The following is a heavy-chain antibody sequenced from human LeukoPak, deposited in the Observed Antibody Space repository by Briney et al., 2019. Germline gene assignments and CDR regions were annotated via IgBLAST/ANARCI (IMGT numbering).Heavy chain of an antibody. Sequence: SETLSLTCTVSGGSISSYYWSWIRQPPGKGLEGIGYIYYSGSTNYNPSRKSRVTISVDTSKNPLSLKLSSVTAADTAVYYCASFYSSRGYWGQGTLVTVSS. D-gene: IGHD6-19*01. V-gene: IGHV4-59*08. CDR1: GGSISSYY. CDR2: IYYSGST. CDR3: ASFYSSRGY. J-gene: IGHJ4*02.